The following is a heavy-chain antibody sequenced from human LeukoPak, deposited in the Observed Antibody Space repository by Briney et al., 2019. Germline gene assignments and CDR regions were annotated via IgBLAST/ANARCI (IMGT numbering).Heavy chain of an antibody. CDR1: GFTFSSYS. CDR3: ARDSSSCYF. V-gene: IGHV3-21*01. CDR2: ISSSSSSI. D-gene: IGHD6-13*01. Sequence: PGGSLRLSCAASGFTFSSYSMTWVRQAPGKGLEWVSSISSSSSSIYYAASVKGRFTISRDNAKNSLYLQMNSLRAEDTAVYYCARDSSSCYFWDQGTLLTVSS. J-gene: IGHJ4*02.